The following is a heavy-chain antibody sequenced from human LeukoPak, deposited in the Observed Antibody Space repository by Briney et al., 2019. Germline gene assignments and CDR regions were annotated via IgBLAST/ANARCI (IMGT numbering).Heavy chain of an antibody. J-gene: IGHJ3*02. D-gene: IGHD5-12*01. CDR1: GFTISSHW. CDR3: VGERGDAFDI. Sequence: GGSLRVSCAASGFTISSHWMHWARQAPGKGLEWVATIRHDGNEKFYVDSVKGRFTISRDNAENSLFLQMNSLSAEDTAVYYCVGERGDAFDIWGQGTPVTVSP. CDR2: IRHDGNEK. V-gene: IGHV3-7*01.